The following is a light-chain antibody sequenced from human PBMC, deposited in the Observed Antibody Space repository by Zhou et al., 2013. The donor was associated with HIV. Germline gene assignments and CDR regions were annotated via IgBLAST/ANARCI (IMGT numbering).Light chain of an antibody. J-gene: IGKJ3*01. CDR3: QQRSNWLFT. CDR2: DAS. Sequence: EIVMTQSPASLSVSPGERVTLSCRASQSISTNVAWYQQKPGQAPSLLISDASNRATGIPARFSGSGSGTDFTLTISSLEPEDFAVYYCQQRSNWLFTFGPGTKVDIK. CDR1: QSISTN. V-gene: IGKV3-11*01.